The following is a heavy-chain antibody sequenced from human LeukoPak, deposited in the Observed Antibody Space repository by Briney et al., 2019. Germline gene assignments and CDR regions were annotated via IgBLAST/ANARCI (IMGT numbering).Heavy chain of an antibody. Sequence: GGSLRLSCAASGFIFSGYWMSWVRQAPAKGLEWVANIKQDGSEKYYVDSVKGRFTISRDSAKNSLYLQMNSLRAEDTAVYYCARVRYTSSWYYFDSWGQRTLVTVSS. V-gene: IGHV3-7*04. J-gene: IGHJ4*02. CDR3: ARVRYTSSWYYFDS. CDR1: GFIFSGYW. D-gene: IGHD6-13*01. CDR2: IKQDGSEK.